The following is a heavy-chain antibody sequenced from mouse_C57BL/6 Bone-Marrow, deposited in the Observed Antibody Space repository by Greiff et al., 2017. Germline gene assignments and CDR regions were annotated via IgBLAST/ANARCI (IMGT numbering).Heavy chain of an antibody. V-gene: IGHV1-55*01. CDR2: IYPGSGST. D-gene: IGHD2-13*01. CDR1: GYTFTSYW. CDR3: ASDGFCDY. Sequence: VQLQQSGAELVKPGASVKMSCKASGYTFTSYWITWVKQRPGQGLEWIGEIYPGSGSTNYNEKFKSKATLTVDTSSSTAYMELSSLTSEDSAVYYCASDGFCDYWGTGTTVTVSS. J-gene: IGHJ1*03.